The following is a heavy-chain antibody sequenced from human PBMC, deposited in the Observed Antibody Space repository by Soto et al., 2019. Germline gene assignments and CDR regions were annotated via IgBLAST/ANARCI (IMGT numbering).Heavy chain of an antibody. CDR3: ASRVELQLVNYYYYHYMDV. CDR2: INPNSGGT. D-gene: IGHD6-13*01. J-gene: IGHJ6*03. V-gene: IGHV1-2*04. CDR1: GYTFTGYY. Sequence: ASVKVSCKASGYTFTGYYMHWVRQAPGQGLEWMGWINPNSGGTNYAQKCQGWVTMTRDTSISTAYMERSRLRSDYTAVCYCASRVELQLVNYYYYHYMDVWGKGTTVTVSS.